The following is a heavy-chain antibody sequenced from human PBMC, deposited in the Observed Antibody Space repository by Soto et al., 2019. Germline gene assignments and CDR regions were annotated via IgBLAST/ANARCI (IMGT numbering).Heavy chain of an antibody. Sequence: GASVKVSCKASGGTFSSYAISWVRRAPGQGLEWMGGIIPIYGTANYAQKFQDRVTITADESTSTAYMELSSLTSEDTAVYYCARSSGGVFGIIIEGSNWLAPWGQGSLVTVSS. CDR3: ARSSGGVFGIIIEGSNWLAP. V-gene: IGHV1-69*13. D-gene: IGHD3-16*02. CDR1: GGTFSSYA. CDR2: IIPIYGTA. J-gene: IGHJ5*02.